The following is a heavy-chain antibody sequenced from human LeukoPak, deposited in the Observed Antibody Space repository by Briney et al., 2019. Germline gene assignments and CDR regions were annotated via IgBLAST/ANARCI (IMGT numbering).Heavy chain of an antibody. CDR3: AREEEDYYGSGKYYMDV. D-gene: IGHD3-10*01. V-gene: IGHV3-64*01. J-gene: IGHJ6*03. CDR2: ISSNGGNT. CDR1: GFTFSSYA. Sequence: GGSLRLSCAASGFTFSSYAMYWVRQAPGKGLEYVSAISSNGGNTFYANSVKGRFTISRDNSKNTLYLQMGNLRAEDMAVYYCAREEEDYYGSGKYYMDVWGKGTTVTISS.